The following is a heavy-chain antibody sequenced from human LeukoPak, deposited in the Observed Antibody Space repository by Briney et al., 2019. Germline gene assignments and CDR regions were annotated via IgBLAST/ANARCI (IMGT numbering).Heavy chain of an antibody. CDR3: AKRATHRGFDY. Sequence: PGGSLRLSCAASGFAVDDYAMHWVRQAPGKGLEWVSGISWNSAGIGYADSVKGRFTISRDNAKNSLYLQMNSLRAEDTALYYCAKRATHRGFDYWGQGTLVTVSS. CDR2: ISWNSAGI. J-gene: IGHJ4*02. CDR1: GFAVDDYA. V-gene: IGHV3-9*01. D-gene: IGHD2-15*01.